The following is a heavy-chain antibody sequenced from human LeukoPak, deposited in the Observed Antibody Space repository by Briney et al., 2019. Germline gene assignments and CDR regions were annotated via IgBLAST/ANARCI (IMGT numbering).Heavy chain of an antibody. J-gene: IGHJ5*02. CDR1: GGSISSGSYY. CDR2: IYTSGST. CDR3: ARGPRFLESSFDP. Sequence: PSETLSLTCTVSGGSISSGSYYWSWIRQPAGKGLEWIGRIYTSGSTNYNPSLKSRVTISVDTSKNQFSLKLSSVTAADTAVYYCARGPRFLESSFDPWGQGTLVTVSS. V-gene: IGHV4-61*02. D-gene: IGHD3-3*01.